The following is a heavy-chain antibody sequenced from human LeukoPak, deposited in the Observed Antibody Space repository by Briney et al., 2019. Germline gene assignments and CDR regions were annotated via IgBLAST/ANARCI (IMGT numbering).Heavy chain of an antibody. J-gene: IGHJ4*02. CDR3: AKDPAILWFGELSVFDY. CDR2: ISGSGGST. Sequence: GGSLRLSCAASGFTFSSYAMSWVRQAPGKGLEWVSAISGSGGSTYYADSVKGRFTISRDNSKNTLYLQMNSLRAEDTAVYYCAKDPAILWFGELSVFDYWGQGTLVTVSS. CDR1: GFTFSSYA. V-gene: IGHV3-23*01. D-gene: IGHD3-10*01.